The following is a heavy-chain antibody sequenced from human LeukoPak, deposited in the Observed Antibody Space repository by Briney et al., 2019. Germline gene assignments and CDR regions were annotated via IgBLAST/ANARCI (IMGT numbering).Heavy chain of an antibody. CDR1: GFTFDKYG. CDR3: ARGLYYDILTDY. D-gene: IGHD3-9*01. Sequence: GRSLRLSCATSGFTFDKYGIHWVRQAPGKGLEWVAVIWHDGSRTHYADSVKGRLTISRDNAKNSLYLQMNSLRAEDTAVYYCARGLYYDILTDYWGQGTLVTVSS. J-gene: IGHJ4*02. CDR2: IWHDGSRT. V-gene: IGHV3-33*01.